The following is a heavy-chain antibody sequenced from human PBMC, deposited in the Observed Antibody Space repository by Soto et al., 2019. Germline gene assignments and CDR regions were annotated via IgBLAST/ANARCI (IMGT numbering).Heavy chain of an antibody. J-gene: IGHJ4*02. D-gene: IGHD5-18*01. CDR2: IYYSGST. CDR3: ASRGYSYGRIDY. CDR1: GGSISSSSYY. V-gene: IGHV4-39*01. Sequence: PSETLSLTCTVSGGSISSSSYYWGWIRQPPGKGLEWIGSIYYSGSTYYNPSLKSRVTISVDTSKNQFSLKLSSVTAADTAVYYCASRGYSYGRIDYWGQGTLVTVS.